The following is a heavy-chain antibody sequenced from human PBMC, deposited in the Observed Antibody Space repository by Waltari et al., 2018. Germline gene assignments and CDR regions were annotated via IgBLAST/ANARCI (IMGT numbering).Heavy chain of an antibody. CDR3: AREQWLVLDY. V-gene: IGHV3-30-3*01. CDR1: GFTFSSYA. J-gene: IGHJ4*02. Sequence: QVQLVESGGGVVQPGRSLRLSCAASGFTFSSYAMHWVRQAPGKGLEWVAVISYYGSNKYYADSVKGRFTISRDNSKNTLYLQMNSLRAEDTAVYYCAREQWLVLDYWGQGTLVTVSS. D-gene: IGHD6-19*01. CDR2: ISYYGSNK.